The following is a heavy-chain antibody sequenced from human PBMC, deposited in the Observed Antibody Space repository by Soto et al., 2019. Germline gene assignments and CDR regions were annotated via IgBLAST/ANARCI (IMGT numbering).Heavy chain of an antibody. Sequence: PSETLSLTCAVYGGSFSGYYWSWIRQPPGKGLEWIGEINHSGSTNYNPSLKSRVTISVDTSKNQFSLKLSSVTAADTAVYYCARGLPPLRWRNWFDPWGQGTLVTVS. CDR2: INHSGST. CDR3: ARGLPPLRWRNWFDP. J-gene: IGHJ5*02. CDR1: GGSFSGYY. V-gene: IGHV4-34*01. D-gene: IGHD4-17*01.